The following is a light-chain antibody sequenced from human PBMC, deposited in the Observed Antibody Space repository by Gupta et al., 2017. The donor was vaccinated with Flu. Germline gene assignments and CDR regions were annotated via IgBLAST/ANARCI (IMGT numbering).Light chain of an antibody. J-gene: IGKJ2*03. CDR3: QQYTGSHS. Sequence: EIVLTQSPGTLSLSPGERATLSCRASQSISSTFLAWYQQKSGQAPRLLVYGASSRVTGIPDRFNGSGSGTDFTLTINRLEPEDFAVYYCQQYTGSHSFGQGSKLEIK. CDR2: GAS. V-gene: IGKV3-20*01. CDR1: QSISSTF.